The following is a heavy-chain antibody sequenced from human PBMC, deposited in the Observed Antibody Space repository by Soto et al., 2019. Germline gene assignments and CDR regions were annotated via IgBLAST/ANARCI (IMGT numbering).Heavy chain of an antibody. CDR3: ERTIPYYDFWSGYYTGIRAKYYHDIDV. Sequence: SETLSLTCAVYGGSFSGYYWSWVRQPPGKGLGWIGEINHSGSTNYNPSLKSRVTISLDTSKNQFSLKLNYVTAADPPGYYCERTIPYYDFWSGYYTGIRAKYYHDIDVWGKGTTVTVSS. V-gene: IGHV4-34*01. CDR1: GGSFSGYY. D-gene: IGHD3-3*01. J-gene: IGHJ6*03. CDR2: INHSGST.